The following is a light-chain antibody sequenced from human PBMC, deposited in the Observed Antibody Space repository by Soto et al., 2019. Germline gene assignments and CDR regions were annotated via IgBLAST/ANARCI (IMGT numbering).Light chain of an antibody. CDR1: QSVSDN. CDR2: GAS. V-gene: IGKV3-15*01. J-gene: IGKJ2*01. CDR3: QQSNNWPYT. Sequence: EIVMTQSPATLSVSPGERATLSCRASQSVSDNLAWYQKKPGQAPRLLIYGASTRATGIPARFSGSGSGTEFPLTIISLQSEDFAIYYCQQSNNWPYTFGQGTKVDIK.